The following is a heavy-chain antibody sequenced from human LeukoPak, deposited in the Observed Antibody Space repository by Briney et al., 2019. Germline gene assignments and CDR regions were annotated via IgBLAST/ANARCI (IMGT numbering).Heavy chain of an antibody. CDR2: ISYGGSNK. Sequence: GRSLRLSCAASGFTFSSYAMHWGRQAPGKGLEWVAVISYGGSNKYYADSVKGRFTISRDNSKNTLYLQMNSLRAEDTAVYYCAGVTGHGPGDYWGQGTLVTVSS. J-gene: IGHJ4*02. CDR3: AGVTGHGPGDY. D-gene: IGHD1-14*01. CDR1: GFTFSSYA. V-gene: IGHV3-30*04.